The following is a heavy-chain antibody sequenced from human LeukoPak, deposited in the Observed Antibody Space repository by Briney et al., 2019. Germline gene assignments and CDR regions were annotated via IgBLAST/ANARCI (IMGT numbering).Heavy chain of an antibody. V-gene: IGHV1-2*02. CDR3: AGAGGRSWFDP. CDR1: GYSFTDKS. J-gene: IGHJ5*02. Sequence: ASVKVSCKASGYSFTDKSMHWVRQAPGHGLEWMGWINPNSGGTNYAQKFQGRVTMTTDTSMSTAYMELSRLTSDDTAVYYCAGAGGRSWFDPWGQGTLVTVSS. CDR2: INPNSGGT.